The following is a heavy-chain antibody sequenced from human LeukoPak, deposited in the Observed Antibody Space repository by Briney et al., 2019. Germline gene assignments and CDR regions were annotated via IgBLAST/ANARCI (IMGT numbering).Heavy chain of an antibody. CDR2: ISAYNGNT. V-gene: IGHV1-18*01. CDR3: ARDQSVGEFWSGYQIPYYYGMDV. D-gene: IGHD3-3*01. J-gene: IGHJ6*02. Sequence: ASVKVSCKASGYTFTSYGISWVRQAPGQGLEWMGWISAYNGNTNYAQKLQGRVTMTTDTSTSTAYMELRSLRSDDTAVYYCARDQSVGEFWSGYQIPYYYGMDVWGQGTTVTVSS. CDR1: GYTFTSYG.